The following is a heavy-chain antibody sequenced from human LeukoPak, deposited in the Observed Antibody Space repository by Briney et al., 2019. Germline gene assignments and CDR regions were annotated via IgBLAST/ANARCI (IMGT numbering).Heavy chain of an antibody. J-gene: IGHJ4*02. Sequence: GGSLRLSCAASGFTFSSYGMHWVRQAPGKGLEWVSSISTSGTYIYYADSVKGRFTISRDNAKNSLYLQRNSLRAEDTAVYYCAKYSGTKPYYFDYWGQGTLVTVSS. V-gene: IGHV3-21*01. CDR2: ISTSGTYI. D-gene: IGHD1-26*01. CDR1: GFTFSSYG. CDR3: AKYSGTKPYYFDY.